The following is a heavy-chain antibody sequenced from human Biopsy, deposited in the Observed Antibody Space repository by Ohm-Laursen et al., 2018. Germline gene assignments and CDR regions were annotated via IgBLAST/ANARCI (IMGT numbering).Heavy chain of an antibody. V-gene: IGHV3-43D*04. CDR3: AKGSEQLQDAGGVDA. CDR1: GFSVADYA. J-gene: IGHJ5*02. Sequence: SLRLSCAASGFSVADYAMHWVRQVSGKGLEWVSFIGWDGANTYYGGSVRGRFTISRDNDKNALYLQMNSLGLEDSGFYYCAKGSEQLQDAGGVDAWGQGTLVTVSS. D-gene: IGHD1/OR15-1a*01. CDR2: IGWDGANT.